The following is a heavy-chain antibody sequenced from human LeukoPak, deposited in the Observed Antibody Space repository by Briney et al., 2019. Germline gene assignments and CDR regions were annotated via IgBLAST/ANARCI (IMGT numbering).Heavy chain of an antibody. CDR3: ASPPMGTYYDFWSGYYPYYFDY. Sequence: GGSLRLSCAASGFTFSSYGMHWVRQAPGKGLEWVAVISYDGSNKYYADSVKGRFTISRDNSKNTLYLQMNSLRAEDTAVYYCASPPMGTYYDFWSGYYPYYFDYWGQGTLVTVSS. D-gene: IGHD3-3*01. V-gene: IGHV3-30*03. CDR1: GFTFSSYG. J-gene: IGHJ4*02. CDR2: ISYDGSNK.